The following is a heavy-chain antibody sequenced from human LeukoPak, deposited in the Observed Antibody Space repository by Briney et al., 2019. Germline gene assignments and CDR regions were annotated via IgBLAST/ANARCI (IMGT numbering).Heavy chain of an antibody. CDR3: AKAREAWSGYSHFDY. V-gene: IGHV3-23*01. CDR1: GFTFSSYA. J-gene: IGHJ4*02. CDR2: ISGSGGST. Sequence: GGSLRLSCAASGFTFSSYAMSWVRQAPGKGLEWVSAISGSGGSTYCADSVKGRFTISRDNSKNTLYLQMNSLRAEDTAVYYCAKAREAWSGYSHFDYWGQGTLVTVSS. D-gene: IGHD3-3*01.